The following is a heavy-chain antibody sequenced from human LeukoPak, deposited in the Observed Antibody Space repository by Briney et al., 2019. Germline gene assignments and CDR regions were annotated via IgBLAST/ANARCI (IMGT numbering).Heavy chain of an antibody. CDR2: FSSSSSTI. Sequence: GGSLRLSCAASGFTFSSYSMNWVRQAPGKGLEWVSYFSSSSSTICYADSVKGRFTISRDNAKNSLYLQMNSLRAEDTAVYYCARVGGVSAAKGKWFDPWGQGTLVTVSS. J-gene: IGHJ5*02. V-gene: IGHV3-48*01. D-gene: IGHD2-2*01. CDR1: GFTFSSYS. CDR3: ARVGGVSAAKGKWFDP.